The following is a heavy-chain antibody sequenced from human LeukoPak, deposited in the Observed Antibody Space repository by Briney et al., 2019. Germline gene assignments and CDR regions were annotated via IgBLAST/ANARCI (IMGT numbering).Heavy chain of an antibody. D-gene: IGHD6-19*01. CDR2: ISYDGSNK. J-gene: IGHJ4*02. CDR1: GFTFSSYG. CDR3: AKEVAGYFDY. V-gene: IGHV3-30*18. Sequence: QPGRSLRLSCAASGFTFSSYGMHWVRRAPGKGLEWVAVISYDGSNKYYADSVKGRFTISRDNSKNTLYLQMNSLRAEDTAVYYCAKEVAGYFDYRGQGTLVTVSS.